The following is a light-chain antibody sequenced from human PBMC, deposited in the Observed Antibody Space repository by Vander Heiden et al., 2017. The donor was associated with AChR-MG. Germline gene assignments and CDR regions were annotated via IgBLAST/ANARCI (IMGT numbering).Light chain of an antibody. Sequence: SSELSQDPTVSVALGQTVRITCPGDSLRTYHATWYQQKPGQAPLLVIYGKNNRPSGIPDRFSGSSSGNTASMTMSGAQAEDDADYYCNCRDSSGDHWVFGGGTKLTVL. V-gene: IGLV3-19*01. CDR1: SLRTYH. CDR3: NCRDSSGDHWV. CDR2: GKN. J-gene: IGLJ3*02.